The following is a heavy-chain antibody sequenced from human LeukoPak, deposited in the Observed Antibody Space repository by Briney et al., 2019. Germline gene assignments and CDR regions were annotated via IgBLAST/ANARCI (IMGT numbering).Heavy chain of an antibody. V-gene: IGHV3-23*01. J-gene: IGHJ4*02. CDR2: IIGSGART. CDR1: GFTFSGYA. Sequence: PGGSLRLSCAASGFTFSGYAMSWVRQAPGKGLEWVSVIIGSGARTFYADSLKGRFTISRDNSKNTLYLQMNSLRAEDTAVYYCARHFTVGNFDYWGQGTLVTVSS. D-gene: IGHD1-1*01. CDR3: ARHFTVGNFDY.